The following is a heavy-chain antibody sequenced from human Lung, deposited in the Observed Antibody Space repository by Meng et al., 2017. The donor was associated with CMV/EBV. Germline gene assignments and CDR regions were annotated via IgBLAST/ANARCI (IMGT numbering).Heavy chain of an antibody. J-gene: IGHJ4*02. D-gene: IGHD3-3*01. CDR1: GFTFSSAW. CDR2: IESYSDGGTT. Sequence: GGSLRLXXAASGFTFSSAWMSWVRQVPGKGLEWVGRIESYSDGGTTEYAAPVKGRFTISRDDSKKRLFLHMNSLKTEDTAVYYCTTDMAETITNVGGVITYFDHWGQGXLVTVSS. CDR3: TTDMAETITNVGGVITYFDH. V-gene: IGHV3-15*04.